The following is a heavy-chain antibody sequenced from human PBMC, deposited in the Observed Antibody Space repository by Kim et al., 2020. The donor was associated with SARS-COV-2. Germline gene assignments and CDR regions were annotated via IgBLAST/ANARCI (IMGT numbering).Heavy chain of an antibody. J-gene: IGHJ6*02. Sequence: SETLSLTCTVSGGSISSYYWSWIRQPPGKGLEWIGYIYYSGSTNYNPSLKSRVTISVDTSKNQFSLKLSSVTAADTAVYYCARGRLTFVPAVNIIRYYYYGMDVWGQGTTVTVSS. V-gene: IGHV4-59*13. D-gene: IGHD2-2*01. CDR1: GGSISSYY. CDR2: IYYSGST. CDR3: ARGRLTFVPAVNIIRYYYYGMDV.